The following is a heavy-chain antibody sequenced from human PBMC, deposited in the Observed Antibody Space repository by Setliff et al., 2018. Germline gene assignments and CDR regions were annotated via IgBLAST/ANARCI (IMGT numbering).Heavy chain of an antibody. Sequence: GASVKVSCKASGYTFISYGISWLRQAPGQGLEWIGWISPYNGDTKYAQNLQGRVTLTTDTSTSTAYMEVRSLRSDDTAVYYCARSPPNRGVGQGHHMDVWGKGTTVTVSS. J-gene: IGHJ6*03. CDR2: ISPYNGDT. CDR3: ARSPPNRGVGQGHHMDV. CDR1: GYTFISYG. D-gene: IGHD1-26*01. V-gene: IGHV1-18*01.